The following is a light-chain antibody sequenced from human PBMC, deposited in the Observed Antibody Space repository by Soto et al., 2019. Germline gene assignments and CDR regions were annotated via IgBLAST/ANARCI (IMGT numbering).Light chain of an antibody. V-gene: IGLV1-47*01. CDR1: NNNIRSNY. J-gene: IGLJ1*01. CDR3: AAWDDSLSGFYV. CDR2: RNN. Sequence: QSVLTQPPSASGTPGQRVTISCSGSNNNIRSNYVYWYQQLPGTAPKLLIYRNNQRPSGVPDRFSGSKSGTLASLAISGLRSEDEADYYCAAWDDSLSGFYVFGTGTKVTVL.